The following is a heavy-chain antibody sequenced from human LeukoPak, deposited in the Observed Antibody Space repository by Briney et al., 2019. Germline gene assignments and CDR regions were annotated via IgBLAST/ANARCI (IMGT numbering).Heavy chain of an antibody. V-gene: IGHV4-30-2*01. J-gene: IGHJ4*02. Sequence: PSETLSLTCAVSGGSISSGDYSWSWIRQPPGKGLEWIGYMYHTGSTYYNPSLKSRVTISVDKSKNQFSLKLTSVTAADTAVYYCARVPTRCGGDCYYFDYWGQGTLVTVSS. CDR3: ARVPTRCGGDCYYFDY. CDR1: GGSISSGDYS. D-gene: IGHD2-21*02. CDR2: MYHTGST.